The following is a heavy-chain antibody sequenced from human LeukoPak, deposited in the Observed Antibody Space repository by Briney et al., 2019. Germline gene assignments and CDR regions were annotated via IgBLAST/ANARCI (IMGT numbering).Heavy chain of an antibody. Sequence: SETLSLTCTVSGYSISSGYYWGWIRQPPGKGLEWIGRIYTSGSTNYNPSLKSRVTISVDTSKNQFSLKLSSVTAADTAVYYCAREEAGEFVDYWGQGTLVTVSS. V-gene: IGHV4-38-2*02. CDR3: AREEAGEFVDY. CDR1: GYSISSGYY. J-gene: IGHJ4*02. CDR2: IYTSGST. D-gene: IGHD7-27*01.